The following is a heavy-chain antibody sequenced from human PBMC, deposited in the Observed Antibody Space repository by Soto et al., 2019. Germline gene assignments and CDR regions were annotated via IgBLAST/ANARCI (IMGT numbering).Heavy chain of an antibody. CDR3: ARGGSGFLEWFFDY. D-gene: IGHD3-3*01. CDR1: GGTFRSYS. Sequence: SEKVSCEASGGTFRSYSISWVRQAPGQGLEWMGVIIPIFGTANYAQKFQGRVTITADESTSTAYMELSSLRSEDTAVYYCARGGSGFLEWFFDYWGQGTLVTVSS. CDR2: IIPIFGTA. V-gene: IGHV1-69*13. J-gene: IGHJ4*02.